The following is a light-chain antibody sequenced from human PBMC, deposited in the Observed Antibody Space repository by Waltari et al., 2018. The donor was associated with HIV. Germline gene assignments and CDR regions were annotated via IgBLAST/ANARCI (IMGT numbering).Light chain of an antibody. CDR2: EAS. CDR3: QEYNTYSET. CDR1: QGISNY. V-gene: IGKV1-5*03. Sequence: DIQMTQSPSSLSASLGDRVTVTCRASQGISNYLAWYQQKPGKAPTLLISEASTLQTGVPSRFSGSGSGTEFTLTISSLHPDDFATYYCQEYNTYSETFGQGTKVEIK. J-gene: IGKJ1*01.